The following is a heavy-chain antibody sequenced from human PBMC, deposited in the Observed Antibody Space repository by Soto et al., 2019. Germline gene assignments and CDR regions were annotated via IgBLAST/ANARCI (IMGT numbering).Heavy chain of an antibody. CDR3: AREGYSSSWATDYYYYYGMDV. CDR2: IIPIFGTA. CDR1: GGTFSSYA. V-gene: IGHV1-69*06. Sequence: QVQLVQSGAEVKTPGSSVKVSCKASGGTFSSYAISWVRQAPGQGLEWMGGIIPIFGTANYAQKFQGRVTITADKSTSTAYMELSSLRSEDTAVYYCAREGYSSSWATDYYYYYGMDVWGQGTTVTVSS. J-gene: IGHJ6*02. D-gene: IGHD6-13*01.